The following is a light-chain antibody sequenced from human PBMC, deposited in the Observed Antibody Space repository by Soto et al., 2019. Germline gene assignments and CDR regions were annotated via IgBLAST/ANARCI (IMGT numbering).Light chain of an antibody. J-gene: IGKJ5*01. CDR2: DAS. CDR1: QGISSA. CDR3: QLFNSYPFT. Sequence: AIQLTQSPSSLSASVGDRVTITCRARQGISSALAWYQQKPEKAPKLLIYDASSLESRVTSRFSGSGSGTVFPLTITLLPPDEFATYDYQLFNSYPFTFGRGTRLDMK. V-gene: IGKV1-13*02.